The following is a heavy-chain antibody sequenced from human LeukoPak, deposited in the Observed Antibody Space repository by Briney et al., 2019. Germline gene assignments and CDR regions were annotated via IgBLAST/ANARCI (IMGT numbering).Heavy chain of an antibody. D-gene: IGHD3-22*01. J-gene: IGHJ4*02. CDR2: IKSKTDGGTT. V-gene: IGHV3-15*01. CDR1: GFTFSNAW. CDR3: TTDPYYYDSSAYTSDY. Sequence: PGGSLRLSCAASGFTFSNAWMSWVRQAPGKGLDWVGRIKSKTDGGTTDYAAPVKGRFTISRDDSKSTLYLQMNSLKTEDTAVYYCTTDPYYYDSSAYTSDYWGQGTLVTVSS.